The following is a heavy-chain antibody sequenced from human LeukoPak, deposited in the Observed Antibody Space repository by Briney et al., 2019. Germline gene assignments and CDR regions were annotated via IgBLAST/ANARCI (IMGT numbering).Heavy chain of an antibody. J-gene: IGHJ4*02. CDR1: GGSISSSSYY. V-gene: IGHV4-39*01. CDR3: ARRDYSSWYFN. Sequence: SETLSLTCTVSGGSISSSSYYWGWIRQPPGKGLEWIGSIYYSGSTYYNPSLKSRVTISVDTSKNQFSLKLSSVTAADTAVYYCARRDYSSWYFNWGQGTLVTVSS. D-gene: IGHD6-13*01. CDR2: IYYSGST.